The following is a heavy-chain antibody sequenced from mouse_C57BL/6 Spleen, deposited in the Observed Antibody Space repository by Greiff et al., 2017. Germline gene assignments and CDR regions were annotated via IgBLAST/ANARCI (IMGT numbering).Heavy chain of an antibody. CDR3: TRGLPYYYAMDY. CDR2: IDPETGGT. J-gene: IGHJ4*01. CDR1: GYTFTDYE. D-gene: IGHD2-2*01. Sequence: QVQLQQSGAELVRPGASVTLSCKASGYTFTDYEMHWVKQTPVHGLEWIGAIDPETGGTAYNQKFKGKAILTADKSSSTAYMELRSLTSEDSAVYYCTRGLPYYYAMDYWGQGTSVTVSS. V-gene: IGHV1-15*01.